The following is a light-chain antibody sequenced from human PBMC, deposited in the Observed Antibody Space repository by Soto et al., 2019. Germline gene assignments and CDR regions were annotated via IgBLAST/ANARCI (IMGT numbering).Light chain of an antibody. CDR3: QQDYNLPIT. V-gene: IGKV3D-7*01. CDR2: GAS. J-gene: IGKJ5*01. CDR1: QSVSSSY. Sequence: PGERVTLSCRASQSVSSSYLTWYQQKPGQAPRLLIYGASTRATGIPARFSGSGSGTDFTLTISSLQPEDFEVYYGQQDYNLPITFGQGTRLEIK.